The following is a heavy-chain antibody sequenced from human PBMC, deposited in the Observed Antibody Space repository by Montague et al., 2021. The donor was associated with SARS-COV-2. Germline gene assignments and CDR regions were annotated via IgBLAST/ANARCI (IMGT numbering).Heavy chain of an antibody. CDR1: GGSISSSNYY. J-gene: IGHJ6*02. CDR3: ARDDIVLQGVTKGMDV. D-gene: IGHD3-10*01. Sequence: SETLSLTCTVSGGSISSSNYYWGWIRQPPGKGLEWIGNMYYSGSTYHNPSLKSQVTISIDTSKNQFSLKLSSVTAADTAVYYCARDDIVLQGVTKGMDVWGQGTTVTVSS. CDR2: MYYSGST. V-gene: IGHV4-39*07.